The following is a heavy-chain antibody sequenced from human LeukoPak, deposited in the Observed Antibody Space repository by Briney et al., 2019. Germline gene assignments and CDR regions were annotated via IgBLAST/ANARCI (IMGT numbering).Heavy chain of an antibody. D-gene: IGHD1-26*01. CDR2: IYTTHFT. J-gene: IGHJ3*01. CDR1: GFTFNTYA. CDR3: AKDYLKGNGIYDAFDV. Sequence: PGGSLRLSCAASGFTFNTYAMSWVRQAPGKGLEWVSTIYTTHFTYHADSVKGRFTVSRDDSKNTLYLQMNSLRAEDTALYYCAKDYLKGNGIYDAFDVWGLGTMVTVSS. V-gene: IGHV3-23*01.